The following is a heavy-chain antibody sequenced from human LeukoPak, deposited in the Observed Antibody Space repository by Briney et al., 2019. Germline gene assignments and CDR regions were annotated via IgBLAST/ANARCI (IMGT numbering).Heavy chain of an antibody. Sequence: PGGSLRLSCAASGFTFSSYWMSWVRQAPGKGLEWVSAISGSGGSTYYADSVKGRFTISRDNSKNTLYLQMNSLRAEDTAVYYCAKDLGCSGGSCYPNYFDYWGQGTLVTVSS. D-gene: IGHD2-15*01. CDR3: AKDLGCSGGSCYPNYFDY. V-gene: IGHV3-23*01. J-gene: IGHJ4*02. CDR1: GFTFSSYW. CDR2: ISGSGGST.